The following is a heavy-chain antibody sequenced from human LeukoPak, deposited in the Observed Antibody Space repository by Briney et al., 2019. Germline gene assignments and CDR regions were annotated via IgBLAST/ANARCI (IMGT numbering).Heavy chain of an antibody. CDR2: IYYRGST. Sequence: SETRSLTCTISGASMSSYYWSWIRQPPGKGLEWIGYIYYRGSTNYNPSLNSRVTISVDTSKNQFSLKLSSVTAADTAVYYCARDGYSGYGPNIYFDYWGQGTLVTVSS. J-gene: IGHJ4*02. V-gene: IGHV4-59*01. D-gene: IGHD5-12*01. CDR3: ARDGYSGYGPNIYFDY. CDR1: GASMSSYY.